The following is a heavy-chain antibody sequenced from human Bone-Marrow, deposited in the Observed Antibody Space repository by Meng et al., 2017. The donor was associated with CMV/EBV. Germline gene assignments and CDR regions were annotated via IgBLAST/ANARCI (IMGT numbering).Heavy chain of an antibody. J-gene: IGHJ5*02. CDR1: GFTFSAYW. CDR2: VSSDGTSR. CDR3: TKDAGPGDYALHWFDP. V-gene: IGHV3-74*01. D-gene: IGHD4-17*01. Sequence: SGFTFSAYWMHWVRQVPTRGLEWVSRVSSDGTSRAYADSVKGRFTISRDNTKNTVYLQMNSLRAEDTGVYFCTKDAGPGDYALHWFDPWGQGTLVTVSS.